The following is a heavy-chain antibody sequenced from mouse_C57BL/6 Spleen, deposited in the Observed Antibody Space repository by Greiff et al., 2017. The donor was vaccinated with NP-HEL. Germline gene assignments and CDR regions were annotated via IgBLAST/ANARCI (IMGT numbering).Heavy chain of an antibody. Sequence: VQLQQPGAELVKPGASVKLSCKASGYTFTSYWMQWVKQRPGQGLEWIGEIDPSDSYTNYNQKFKGKATLTVDTSSSTAYMQLSSLTSEDSAVYYCARSRHYDGYPFDYWGQGTTLTVSS. J-gene: IGHJ2*01. CDR2: IDPSDSYT. CDR1: GYTFTSYW. V-gene: IGHV1-50*01. D-gene: IGHD2-3*01. CDR3: ARSRHYDGYPFDY.